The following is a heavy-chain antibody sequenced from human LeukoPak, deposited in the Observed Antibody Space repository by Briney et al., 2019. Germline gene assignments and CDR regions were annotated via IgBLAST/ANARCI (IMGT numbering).Heavy chain of an antibody. CDR2: INPNSGGT. V-gene: IGHV1-2*02. CDR1: GYTFTGYY. CDR3: ARVQSWGYDHYYYYMDV. J-gene: IGHJ6*03. Sequence: ASVKVSCKASGYTFTGYYMHWVRQAPGQGLEWMGWINPNSGGTNYAQKFQGRVTMTRDTSISTAYMELSRLRSDDTAVYYCARVQSWGYDHYYYYMDVWGKGTTVTVSS. D-gene: IGHD5-12*01.